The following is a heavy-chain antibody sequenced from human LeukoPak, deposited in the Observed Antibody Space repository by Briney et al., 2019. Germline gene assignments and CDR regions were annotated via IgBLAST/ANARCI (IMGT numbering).Heavy chain of an antibody. J-gene: IGHJ4*02. CDR2: IIPILGIA. CDR1: GGTFSSYA. V-gene: IGHV1-69*04. Sequence: SVKLSCTASGGTFSSYAISWGRQAPGQGLEWMGRIIPILGIANYAQNFQGRVTITADKSTSTAYMELSSLRPEDTAVDYCARDLARGYEEAERFDYWGQGTMVTVSS. D-gene: IGHD5-18*01. CDR3: ARDLARGYEEAERFDY.